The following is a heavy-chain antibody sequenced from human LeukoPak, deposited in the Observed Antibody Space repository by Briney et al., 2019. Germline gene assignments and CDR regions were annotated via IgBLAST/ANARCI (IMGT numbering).Heavy chain of an antibody. D-gene: IGHD1-14*01. J-gene: IGHJ4*02. CDR1: GFTFSSYA. CDR2: ISYDGSNK. Sequence: PGRSLRLSCAASGFTFSSYAMHWVRQAPGKGLEWVAVISYDGSNKYYADSVKGRFTISRDNSKNTLYLQMNSLRAEDTAVYYCAKGWGRIGTYFDYWGQGTLVTVSS. CDR3: AKGWGRIGTYFDY. V-gene: IGHV3-30*04.